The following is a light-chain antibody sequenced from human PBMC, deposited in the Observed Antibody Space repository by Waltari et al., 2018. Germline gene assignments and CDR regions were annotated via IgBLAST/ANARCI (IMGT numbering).Light chain of an antibody. CDR2: AAS. V-gene: IGKV3-11*01. CDR3: QQRSDWLLT. J-gene: IGKJ4*01. CDR1: QCVSSY. Sequence: EIVLTQSPATLSLSPGARATLACRASQCVSSYLAWYQQKSGQAPRLPIYAASNRATGIPARFSGGGSGTDFTLTISSLEPEDFAVYYCQQRSDWLLTFGGGTKVEIK.